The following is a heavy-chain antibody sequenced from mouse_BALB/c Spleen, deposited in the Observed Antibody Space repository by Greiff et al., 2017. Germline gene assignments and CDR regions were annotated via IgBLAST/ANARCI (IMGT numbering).Heavy chain of an antibody. CDR1: GYTFTSYW. V-gene: IGHV1-69*02. CDR3: TIYYGNYGWFAY. D-gene: IGHD2-1*01. Sequence: VQLQQSGAELVRPGASVKLSCKASGYTFTSYWINWVKQRPGQGLEWIGNIYPSDSYTNYNQKFKDKATLTVDKSSSTAYMQLSSPTSEDSAVYYCTIYYGNYGWFAYWGQGTLVTVSA. CDR2: IYPSDSYT. J-gene: IGHJ3*01.